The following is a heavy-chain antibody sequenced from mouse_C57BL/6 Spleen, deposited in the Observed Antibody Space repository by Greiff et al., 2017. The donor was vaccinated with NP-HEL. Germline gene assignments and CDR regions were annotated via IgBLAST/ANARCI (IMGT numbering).Heavy chain of an antibody. CDR3: ARKGGYYGSSRPWFAY. CDR1: GYTFTDYY. Sequence: EVQLQQSGPELVKPGASVKISCKASGYTFTDYYMNWVKQSHGKSLEWIGDINPNNGGTSYNQKFKGKATLTVDKSSSTAYMELRSLTSEDSAVYYCARKGGYYGSSRPWFAYWGQGTLVTVSA. CDR2: INPNNGGT. V-gene: IGHV1-26*01. D-gene: IGHD1-1*01. J-gene: IGHJ3*01.